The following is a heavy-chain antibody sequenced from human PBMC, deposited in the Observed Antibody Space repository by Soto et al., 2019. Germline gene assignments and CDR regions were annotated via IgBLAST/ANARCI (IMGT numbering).Heavy chain of an antibody. CDR2: TYYRSKWYN. CDR1: GDSVSSNSAA. D-gene: IGHD6-13*01. Sequence: SQTLSLTCAISGDSVSSNSAAWNWIRQSPSRGLEWLGGTYYRSKWYNDYAVSVKSRITINPDTSKNQFSLQLSSVTPEDTAVYYCAHRSSWYHDFDCCGQGPLVTVYS. V-gene: IGHV6-1*01. CDR3: AHRSSWYHDFDC. J-gene: IGHJ4*02.